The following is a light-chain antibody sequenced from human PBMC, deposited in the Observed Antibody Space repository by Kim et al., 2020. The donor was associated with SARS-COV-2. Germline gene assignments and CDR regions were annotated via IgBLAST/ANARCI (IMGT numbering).Light chain of an antibody. J-gene: IGKJ1*01. Sequence: LSPGESAALTCRAGQSVSSQLAWYQQTPGQAPRLLIYDASNRATGIPARFSGSGSGTDFTLTISSLEPEDLAVYYCQQRSNWPVTFGQGTKVDIK. CDR2: DAS. V-gene: IGKV3-11*01. CDR3: QQRSNWPVT. CDR1: QSVSSQ.